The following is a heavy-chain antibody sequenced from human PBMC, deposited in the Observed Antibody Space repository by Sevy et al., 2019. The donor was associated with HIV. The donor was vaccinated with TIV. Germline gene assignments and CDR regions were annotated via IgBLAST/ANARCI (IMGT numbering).Heavy chain of an antibody. CDR1: GGTFSSYA. D-gene: IGHD2-15*01. CDR3: ARAVVAATSYYYYMDV. CDR2: NIPIFGTA. V-gene: IGHV1-69*06. Sequence: ASVKVSCKASGGTFSSYAISWVRQAPGQGLEWMGGNIPIFGTANYAQKFQGRVTITADKSTSTAYMELSRLRSEDTAVYYCARAVVAATSYYYYMDVWGKGTTVTVSS. J-gene: IGHJ6*03.